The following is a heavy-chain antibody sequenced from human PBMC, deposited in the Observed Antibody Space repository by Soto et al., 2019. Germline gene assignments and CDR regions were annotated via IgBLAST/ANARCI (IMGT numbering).Heavy chain of an antibody. CDR2: VNSDGSST. J-gene: IGHJ3*02. CDR1: GFTFTSYW. Sequence: LRLSCAASGFTFTSYWMHWVRQAPGKGLVWVSRVNSDGSSTTYADSVKGRFTISTDNAKNILCLQMNSLRPDDTAMYYCARGVAATGSAFDIWGQGTMVTVSS. V-gene: IGHV3-74*01. D-gene: IGHD6-19*01. CDR3: ARGVAATGSAFDI.